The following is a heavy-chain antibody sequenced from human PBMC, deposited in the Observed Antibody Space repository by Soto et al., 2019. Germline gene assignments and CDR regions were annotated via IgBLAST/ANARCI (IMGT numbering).Heavy chain of an antibody. CDR3: ARDLSSVYDSYYFDY. CDR1: GYLISSGYY. Sequence: PSETLSLTCSVSGYLISSGYYWGWVRQTPGKGLEWLGSIDYSGRTYKNPSLKSRVSASVDLSKNQFSLNLRSVTAADTAVYFCARDLSSVYDSYYFDYWGQGTLVTVSS. V-gene: IGHV4-38-2*02. D-gene: IGHD3-22*01. CDR2: IDYSGRT. J-gene: IGHJ4*02.